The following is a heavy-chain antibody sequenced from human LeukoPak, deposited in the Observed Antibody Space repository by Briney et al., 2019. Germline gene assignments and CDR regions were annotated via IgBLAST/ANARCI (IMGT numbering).Heavy chain of an antibody. CDR3: ARHRGRGSYSSSDY. D-gene: IGHD1-26*01. CDR2: IYPGDSDT. J-gene: IGHJ4*02. Sequence: GESLDISCKGSGYSFTSYWIGWVRQMPGKGLEWMGIIYPGDSDTRYSPCFQGKVTISADKSISTAYLQWSSLKASDTAMYYCARHRGRGSYSSSDYWGQGSLGSVSS. CDR1: GYSFTSYW. V-gene: IGHV5-51*01.